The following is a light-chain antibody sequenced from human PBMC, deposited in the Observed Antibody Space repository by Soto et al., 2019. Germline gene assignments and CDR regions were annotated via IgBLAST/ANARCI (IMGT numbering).Light chain of an antibody. CDR1: QSISSY. Sequence: DIQMTQSPSSLSASLGDRVTITCRAIQSISSYLNWYQQKPGKAPKLLIYKASTLKSGVPSRFSGSGSGTDFTLTISSLEPEDFAVYYCQQRSNWPPEITFGQGTRLEIK. V-gene: IGKV1-39*01. CDR2: KAS. CDR3: QQRSNWPPEIT. J-gene: IGKJ5*01.